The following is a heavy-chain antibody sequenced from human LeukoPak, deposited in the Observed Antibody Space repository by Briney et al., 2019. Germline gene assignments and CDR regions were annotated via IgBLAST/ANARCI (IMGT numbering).Heavy chain of an antibody. CDR2: ISYDGSNK. CDR1: GCTFSSYG. Sequence: GRSLRLSCAASGCTFSSYGMHWVRQAPGKGLEWVAVISYDGSNKYYADSVKGRFTISRDNSKNTLYLQMNSLRAEDTAVYYCAKDHSSGWETRLDYWGQGTLVTVSS. J-gene: IGHJ4*02. V-gene: IGHV3-30*18. CDR3: AKDHSSGWETRLDY. D-gene: IGHD6-19*01.